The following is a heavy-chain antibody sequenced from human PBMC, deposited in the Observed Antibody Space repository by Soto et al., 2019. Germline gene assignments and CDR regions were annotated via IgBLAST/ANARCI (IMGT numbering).Heavy chain of an antibody. J-gene: IGHJ4*02. D-gene: IGHD4-17*01. CDR2: INPNSGGT. V-gene: IGHV1-2*04. CDR3: ARGLEWATVTLYYFDY. CDR1: GYTFTGYY. Sequence: ASVKVSCKASGYTFTGYYMNWVRQAPGQGLEWMGWINPNSGGTNYAQKFRGWVTMTRDTSISTAYMELSRLRSDDTAVYYCARGLEWATVTLYYFDYWGQGTLVTVSS.